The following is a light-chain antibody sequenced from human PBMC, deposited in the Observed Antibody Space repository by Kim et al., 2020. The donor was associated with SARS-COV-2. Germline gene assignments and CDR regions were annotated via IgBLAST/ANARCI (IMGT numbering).Light chain of an antibody. CDR1: QSVSRS. CDR3: QQYGSSPRT. CDR2: DTF. Sequence: EIVLTQSPATLSLSPGDRATLSCRASQSVSRSFAWYQQKPGQAPRLLIYDTFSRATGIPARFSASGSGTDFTLTISSLEPEDFAVYYCQQYGSSPRTFGQGTKVEIK. V-gene: IGKV3-20*01. J-gene: IGKJ1*01.